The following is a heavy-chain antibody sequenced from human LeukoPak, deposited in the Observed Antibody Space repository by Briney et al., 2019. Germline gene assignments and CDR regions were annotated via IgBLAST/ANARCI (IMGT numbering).Heavy chain of an antibody. CDR3: AKDLEVVVISFDY. V-gene: IGHV3-53*05. CDR2: IYSGGST. Sequence: PGGSLRLSCAASGFTVSSNYMSWVRQAPGKGLEWVSVIYSGGSTYYADSVKGRFTISRDNSKNTLYLQMNSLRAEDTAVYYCAKDLEVVVISFDYWGQGTLVTVSS. D-gene: IGHD3-22*01. CDR1: GFTVSSNY. J-gene: IGHJ4*02.